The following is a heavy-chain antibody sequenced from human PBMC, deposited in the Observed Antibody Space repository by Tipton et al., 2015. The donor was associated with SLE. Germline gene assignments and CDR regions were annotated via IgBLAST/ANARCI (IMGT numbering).Heavy chain of an antibody. CDR3: VRATTGTRMDV. V-gene: IGHV3-74*01. D-gene: IGHD1-1*01. Sequence: SLRLSCAASGVTFSSYWMHWVRQAPGKGLVWVSRTNSDGSSTIYADSVKGRFTISTDNAKNTLYLQMSSLRAEDTAVYYCVRATTGTRMDVWDQGTTVTVSS. J-gene: IGHJ6*02. CDR1: GVTFSSYW. CDR2: TNSDGSST.